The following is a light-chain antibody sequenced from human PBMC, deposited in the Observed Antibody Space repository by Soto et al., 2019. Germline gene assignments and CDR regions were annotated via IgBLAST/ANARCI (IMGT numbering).Light chain of an antibody. J-gene: IGKJ1*01. V-gene: IGKV3-11*01. CDR2: DTS. CDR3: QQRFNWPLT. CDR1: QSVSTY. Sequence: EIVLTQSPATLSLSPGERATISCRASQSVSTYFAWYQQKPGKPPRLLIYDTSNRATGIPARFSGSGSGTDFTLTISSLEPEDFAVYYCQQRFNWPLTFVQGTKVEIK.